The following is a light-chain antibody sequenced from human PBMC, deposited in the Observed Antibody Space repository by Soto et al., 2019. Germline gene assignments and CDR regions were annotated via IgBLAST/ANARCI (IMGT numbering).Light chain of an antibody. CDR1: QNVNYY. Sequence: EIVVTQSPATLSLSPGDRATLSCRTSQNVNYYLAWYQQKPGKAPRLLIYDTSNRATGIPSRFTGSESGTDFTLAISSLAPEAFAVYYCHPGGDWPTFGGGTKVEI. V-gene: IGKV3-11*01. CDR2: DTS. CDR3: HPGGDWPT. J-gene: IGKJ4*01.